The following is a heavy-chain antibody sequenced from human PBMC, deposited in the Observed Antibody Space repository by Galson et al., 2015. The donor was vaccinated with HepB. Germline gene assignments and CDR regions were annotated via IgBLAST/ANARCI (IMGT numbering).Heavy chain of an antibody. CDR2: ITATGDST. V-gene: IGHV3-23*01. CDR3: GTELSYLAERHDY. CDR1: GVTVSHYD. Sequence: SLRRSCAASGVTVSHYDMSWVRQAPGRGRQWVSSITATGDSTYYEDSMKGRFTISRDNTKNRLYLQMNSQRAEDTAMYFCGTELSYLAERHDYWGQGTLVTVSS. J-gene: IGHJ4*02. D-gene: IGHD1-26*01.